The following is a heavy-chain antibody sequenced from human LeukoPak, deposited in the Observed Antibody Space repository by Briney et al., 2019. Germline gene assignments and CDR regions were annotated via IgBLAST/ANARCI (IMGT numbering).Heavy chain of an antibody. J-gene: IGHJ4*02. D-gene: IGHD2-15*01. V-gene: IGHV5-51*01. CDR2: IYAGDSDT. CDR3: ARRGDLLAMDY. CDR1: GYNFTKYW. Sequence: PGESLKISCKGSGYNFTKYWIGWVRQMPGKGLEWMGMIYAGDSDTRHRPSFQGQVSISADKSIRTAYLQWSSLKASDSAFYYCARRGDLLAMDYWGQGTLVTVSS.